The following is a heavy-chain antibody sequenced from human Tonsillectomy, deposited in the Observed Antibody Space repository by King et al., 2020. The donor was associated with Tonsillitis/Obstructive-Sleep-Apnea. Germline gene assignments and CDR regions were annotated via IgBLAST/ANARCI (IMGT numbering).Heavy chain of an antibody. Sequence: QVQLVQSGAEVKKPGASVKVSCKASSYNFTNYGISWVRQAPGQGLEWMGWSSDYNGDTNYAQNLQDRVTRTTDTSTSTAYIELGSLISDDTAVYYCATDVSRFSSSANDAFDIWGQGTVVTVSS. CDR1: SYNFTNYG. V-gene: IGHV1-18*01. CDR2: SSDYNGDT. D-gene: IGHD6-13*01. CDR3: ATDVSRFSSSANDAFDI. J-gene: IGHJ3*02.